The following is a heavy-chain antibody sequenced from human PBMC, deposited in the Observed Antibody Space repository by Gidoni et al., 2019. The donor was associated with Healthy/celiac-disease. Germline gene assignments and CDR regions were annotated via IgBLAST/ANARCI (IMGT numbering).Heavy chain of an antibody. CDR1: GGSISSGGYS. V-gene: IGHV4-31*03. J-gene: IGHJ6*02. Sequence: QVQLQESGSGLVKPSQTLSLTCTVSGGSISSGGYSWRWIRQHPGNGLGWLGYNYYSGSTYYNPSLKSRVTISVESSKNKFSLKLSSVSAADTAVDYCAREGKIAARPDDRLGYYYYGMDVWGQGTTVTVSS. CDR3: AREGKIAARPDDRLGYYYYGMDV. CDR2: NYYSGST. D-gene: IGHD6-6*01.